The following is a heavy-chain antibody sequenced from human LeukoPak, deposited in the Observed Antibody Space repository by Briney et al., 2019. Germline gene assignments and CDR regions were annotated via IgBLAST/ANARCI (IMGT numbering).Heavy chain of an antibody. CDR2: ISYDGSNK. CDR1: GFTFSSYG. V-gene: IGHV3-30*18. J-gene: IGHJ4*02. D-gene: IGHD6-6*01. CDR3: AKGYSSSARGYYFDY. Sequence: GGSLRLSCAASGFTFSSYGMHWVRQAPGKGLEWVAVISYDGSNKYYADSVKGRFTISRDNSKNTLYLQMNSLRAEDTAVYYCAKGYSSSARGYYFDYWGQGTLVTVSS.